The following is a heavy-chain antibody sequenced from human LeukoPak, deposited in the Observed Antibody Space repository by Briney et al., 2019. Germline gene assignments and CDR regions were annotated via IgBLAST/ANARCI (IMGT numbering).Heavy chain of an antibody. J-gene: IGHJ4*02. CDR2: ISSSSSAI. D-gene: IGHD3-9*01. V-gene: IGHV3-48*01. CDR3: AKDPYNILTGYRYYFDC. Sequence: PGGSLRLSCAASGFTFSTCNMNWVRQAPGKGLEWVSFISSSSSAIYYADSVKGRFTVSRDNSKNTLYLQMNSLRAEDSALYYCAKDPYNILTGYRYYFDCWGQGTLVTVSS. CDR1: GFTFSTCN.